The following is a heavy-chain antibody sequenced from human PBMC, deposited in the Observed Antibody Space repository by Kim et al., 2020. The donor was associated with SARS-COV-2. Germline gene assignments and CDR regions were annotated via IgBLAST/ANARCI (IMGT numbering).Heavy chain of an antibody. CDR3: ARSGSPRVVDTVQGNGGWFDP. CDR1: GFTFSSSG. V-gene: IGHV3-33*01. J-gene: IGHJ5*02. D-gene: IGHD2-15*01. CDR2: IWYDGSSK. Sequence: GGSLRLSCAASGFTFSSSGMHWVRQAPGKGLEWVGVIWYDGSSKYYADSVKGRFSISRDNSKNTLYLQMNNLRAEDTAVYYCARSGSPRVVDTVQGNGGWFDPWGQGTLVTVSS.